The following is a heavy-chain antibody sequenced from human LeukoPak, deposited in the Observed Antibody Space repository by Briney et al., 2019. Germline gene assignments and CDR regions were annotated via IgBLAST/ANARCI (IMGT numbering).Heavy chain of an antibody. CDR3: ARGYCSSTSCSYFDY. Sequence: GEALKISCKGSGYSFTSYWIGWARQMPGKGLEWMGIIYPGDSDTRYSPSFQGQVTISADKSISTAYLQWSSLKASDTAMYYCARGYCSSTSCSYFDYWGQGTLVTVSS. J-gene: IGHJ4*02. V-gene: IGHV5-51*01. CDR2: IYPGDSDT. D-gene: IGHD2-2*01. CDR1: GYSFTSYW.